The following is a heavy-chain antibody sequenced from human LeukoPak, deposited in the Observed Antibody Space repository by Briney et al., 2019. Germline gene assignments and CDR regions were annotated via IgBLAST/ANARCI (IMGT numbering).Heavy chain of an antibody. Sequence: GGSLRLSCAASGFTFSSYAMHWVRQAPGKGLEWVAVISYDGSNKYYADSVKGRFTISRDNAKNSLYLQMNSLRAEDTAVYYCARDRESTTVVTGGIDYWGQGTLVTVSS. J-gene: IGHJ4*02. V-gene: IGHV3-30-3*01. D-gene: IGHD4-23*01. CDR1: GFTFSSYA. CDR3: ARDRESTTVVTGGIDY. CDR2: ISYDGSNK.